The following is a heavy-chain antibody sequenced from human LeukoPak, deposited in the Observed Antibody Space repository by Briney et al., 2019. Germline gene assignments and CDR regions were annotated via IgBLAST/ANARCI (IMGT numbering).Heavy chain of an antibody. CDR1: GFTFNYAW. Sequence: GGSLRLSCAASGFTFNYAWMSWVRQVPGKGLEWVGQTVSEIDGGTTDYATPVKGRFTTSRDDSKSTLYLQMNSLKIEDTAVYYCTTDEDWNYARKDVWGQGATVIVSS. CDR2: TVSEIDGGTT. V-gene: IGHV3-15*04. J-gene: IGHJ6*02. D-gene: IGHD1-7*01. CDR3: TTDEDWNYARKDV.